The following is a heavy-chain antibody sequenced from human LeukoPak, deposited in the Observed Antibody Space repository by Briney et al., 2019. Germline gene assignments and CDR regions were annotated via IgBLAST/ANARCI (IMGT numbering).Heavy chain of an antibody. D-gene: IGHD2-2*01. V-gene: IGHV3-66*02. CDR2: IYSGGST. CDR1: GFTVGSNY. Sequence: PGGSLRLSCAASGFTVGSNYMSWVRQAPGKGLEWVSVIYSGGSTYYADSVKGRFTISRDNSKNTLYLQMNSLRAEDTAVYYCAKTHCSSTSCYSHSMYYFDYWGQGTLVTVSS. J-gene: IGHJ4*02. CDR3: AKTHCSSTSCYSHSMYYFDY.